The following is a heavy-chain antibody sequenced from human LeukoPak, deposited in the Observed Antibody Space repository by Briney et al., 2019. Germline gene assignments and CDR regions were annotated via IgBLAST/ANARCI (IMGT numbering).Heavy chain of an antibody. CDR3: TTDLSRSGYYPPYYYYMDV. CDR2: IKSKTDGGTT. CDR1: GFTFSNAW. V-gene: IGHV3-15*01. Sequence: PGGSLRLSCAASGFTFSNAWMSWVRQAPGKGLEWVGRIKSKTDGGTTDYAAPVKGRFTISRDDSKNTLYLQMNSLKTEDTAVYYCTTDLSRSGYYPPYYYYMDVWGKGTTVTVSS. J-gene: IGHJ6*03. D-gene: IGHD3-3*01.